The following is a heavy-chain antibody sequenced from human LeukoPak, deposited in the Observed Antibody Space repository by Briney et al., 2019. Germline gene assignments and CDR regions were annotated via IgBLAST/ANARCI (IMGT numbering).Heavy chain of an antibody. V-gene: IGHV3-7*01. CDR2: IKQDGSEK. D-gene: IGHD6-19*01. CDR1: GFTFSSYW. CDR3: ARHLKQWLEHDAFDI. J-gene: IGHJ3*02. Sequence: QTGGSLRLSCAASGFTFSSYWMSWVRQAPGKGLEWVANIKQDGSEKYYVDSVKGRFTISRDNAKNSLYLQMDSLRAEDTAVYYCARHLKQWLEHDAFDIWGQGTMVTVSS.